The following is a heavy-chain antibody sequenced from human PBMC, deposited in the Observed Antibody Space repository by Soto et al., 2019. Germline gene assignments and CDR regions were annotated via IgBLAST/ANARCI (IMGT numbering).Heavy chain of an antibody. J-gene: IGHJ4*02. D-gene: IGHD2-2*01. Sequence: EVQLVESGGGLVKPGGSLRLSCAASGFTFSSYSMNWVRQAPGKGLEWVSSISSSSSYIYYADSVKGRFTISRDNAQNSLYLQMNSLRAEDTAVYYCAREGVVSPFGYWGQGTLVTVSS. CDR2: ISSSSSYI. CDR3: AREGVVSPFGY. CDR1: GFTFSSYS. V-gene: IGHV3-21*01.